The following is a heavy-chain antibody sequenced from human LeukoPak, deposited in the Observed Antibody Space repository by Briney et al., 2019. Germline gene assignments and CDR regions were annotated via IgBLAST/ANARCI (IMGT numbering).Heavy chain of an antibody. J-gene: IGHJ4*02. CDR2: IFGSGGSA. CDR3: GKTTTGYSSGQKPAWPVDY. Sequence: GGALRLSCEASGFTFGSYAMYWVRRAPGKGREGVAGIFGSGGSAPYADSVKGRFTISRDNSKNTVYLQINTLRVEDTAVYYCGKTTTGYSSGQKPAWPVDYWGQGTLVTVSS. CDR1: GFTFGSYA. D-gene: IGHD6-19*01. V-gene: IGHV3-23*01.